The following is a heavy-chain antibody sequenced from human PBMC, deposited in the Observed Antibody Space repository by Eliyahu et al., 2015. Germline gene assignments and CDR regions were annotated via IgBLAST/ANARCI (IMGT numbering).Heavy chain of an antibody. J-gene: IGHJ4*02. V-gene: IGHV3-33*01. D-gene: IGHD3-16*02. Sequence: QVQLVESGGGVVQPGRSLRLSCAAXGXXFSSXGXXWVRQAPGKGLGXXAVIWYDGSNKYYADSVKGRFTISRDNSKNTLYLQMNSLRAEDTAVYYCARGRDDYVWGSYRVVKEIDYWGQGTLVTVSS. CDR1: GXXFSSXG. CDR2: IWYDGSNK. CDR3: ARGRDDYVWGSYRVVKEIDY.